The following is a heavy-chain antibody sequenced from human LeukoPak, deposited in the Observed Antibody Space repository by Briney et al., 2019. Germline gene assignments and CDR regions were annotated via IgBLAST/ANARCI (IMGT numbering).Heavy chain of an antibody. J-gene: IGHJ3*02. CDR3: ARGVSGTGPDI. CDR1: GFTFSSYS. D-gene: IGHD5/OR15-5a*01. Sequence: PGGSLRLSCAASGFTFSSYSMNWVRQAPGKGLVWVSRIKTDGSSTDYADSVKGRFTISRDNAKNTMYLQMNSLRAEDTAVYYCARGVSGTGPDIWGLGTMVTVSS. CDR2: IKTDGSST. V-gene: IGHV3-74*01.